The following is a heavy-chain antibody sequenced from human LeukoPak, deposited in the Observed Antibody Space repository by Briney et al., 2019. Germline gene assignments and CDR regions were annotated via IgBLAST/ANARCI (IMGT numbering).Heavy chain of an antibody. D-gene: IGHD3-10*01. V-gene: IGHV3-23*01. CDR2: ISGSGGST. CDR1: GFTFSSYA. CDR3: ARDYYGSETPH. Sequence: GGSLRLSCAASGFTFSSYAMSWVRQAPGKGLEWVSAISGSGGSTYYADSVKGRFTISRDNAKNSLYLQMNSLRVEDTAVYYCARDYYGSETPHWGQGTLVTVSS. J-gene: IGHJ4*02.